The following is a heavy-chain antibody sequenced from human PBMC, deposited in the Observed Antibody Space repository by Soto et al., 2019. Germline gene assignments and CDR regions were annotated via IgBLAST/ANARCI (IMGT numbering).Heavy chain of an antibody. CDR3: AKDRSPGATTWNVY. D-gene: IGHD1-26*01. Sequence: GGSLRLSCVVSGFIFSSSAMNWVRQAPGKGLEWVSTISGSGVSKYYADSVKGRFTISRDNSDNTVSLQMNSLRAEDAAVYYCAKDRSPGATTWNVYWGQGTLVTVSS. CDR1: GFIFSSSA. CDR2: ISGSGVSK. J-gene: IGHJ4*02. V-gene: IGHV3-23*01.